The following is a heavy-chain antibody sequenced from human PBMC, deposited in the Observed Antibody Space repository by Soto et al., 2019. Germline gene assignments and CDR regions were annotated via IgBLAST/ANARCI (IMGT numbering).Heavy chain of an antibody. CDR3: ARALPRIAASREGDY. Sequence: ASVKVSFKASGYTFTSYYMHWVRQAPGQGPEWVGIINPSGGSTSYAQNFQGRITMTSDTSTNTVYMELSSLRSDDTAVYYCARALPRIAASREGDYWGQGTLVTVSS. V-gene: IGHV1-46*01. CDR2: INPSGGST. J-gene: IGHJ4*02. D-gene: IGHD6-6*01. CDR1: GYTFTSYY.